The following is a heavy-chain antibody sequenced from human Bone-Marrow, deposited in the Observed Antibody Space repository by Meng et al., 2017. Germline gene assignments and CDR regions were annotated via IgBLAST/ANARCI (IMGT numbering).Heavy chain of an antibody. V-gene: IGHV4-30-4*08. CDR2: IYYSGST. J-gene: IGHJ4*02. CDR3: ARNGDPGAFVDY. Sequence: LRLSCTVPGGSISSGDYYWSWIRQPPGKGLEWIGYIYYSGSTYYNPSLKSRVTISVDTSKNQFSLKLSSVTAADTAVYYCARNGDPGAFVDYWGQGTLVTVSS. D-gene: IGHD4-17*01. CDR1: GGSISSGDYY.